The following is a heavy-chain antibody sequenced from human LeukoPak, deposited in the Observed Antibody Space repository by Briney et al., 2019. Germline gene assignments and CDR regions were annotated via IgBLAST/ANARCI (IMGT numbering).Heavy chain of an antibody. CDR3: AKPVPIYSGYDYGTYFDY. V-gene: IGHV3-30*02. D-gene: IGHD5-12*01. CDR1: VFTFSNYG. J-gene: IGHJ4*02. Sequence: GGSLRPSFEASVFTFSNYGMHWVRQAPGKGLEWVAFIRYDGSNKYYADSVNGRFTISRDNSKNTLYLQMNSLRAEDTAVYYCAKPVPIYSGYDYGTYFDYWGQGTLVTVSS. CDR2: IRYDGSNK.